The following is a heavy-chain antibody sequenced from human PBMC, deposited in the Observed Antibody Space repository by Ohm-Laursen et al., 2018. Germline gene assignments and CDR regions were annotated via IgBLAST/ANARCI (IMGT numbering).Heavy chain of an antibody. D-gene: IGHD3-16*01. CDR3: AREPLSDWGTDAFDI. V-gene: IGHV4-34*01. CDR1: GGSFSDYY. CDR2: INHSGIT. Sequence: SDTLSLTCAVYGGSFSDYYWSWIRQPPGKGLEWIGEINHSGITNYNPSLKSRVTISVDTSKNQFSLKLSSVTAADTAVYYCAREPLSDWGTDAFDIWGQGTMVTVSS. J-gene: IGHJ3*02.